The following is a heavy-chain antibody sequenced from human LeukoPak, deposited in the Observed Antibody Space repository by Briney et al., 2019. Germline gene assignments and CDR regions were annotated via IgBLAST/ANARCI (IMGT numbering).Heavy chain of an antibody. CDR2: IDSSSTTI. Sequence: GGSLRLSCAASGFTFSSYWMSWVRQAPGKGLEWVSYIDSSSTTIYYADSVRGRFTISRDNAEDTLYLQMDSLRDEDTAVYYCARAPMIRRLITSFDQWGQGILVTVPS. CDR1: GFTFSSYW. J-gene: IGHJ4*02. CDR3: ARAPMIRRLITSFDQ. D-gene: IGHD3-16*01. V-gene: IGHV3-48*02.